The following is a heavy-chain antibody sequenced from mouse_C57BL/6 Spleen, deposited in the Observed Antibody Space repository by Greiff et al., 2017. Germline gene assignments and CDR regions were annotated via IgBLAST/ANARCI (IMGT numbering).Heavy chain of an antibody. Sequence: EVKLQESGPELVKPGASVKISCKASGYSFTGYYMNWVKQSPEKSLEWIGEINPSTGGTTYNQKFKAKATLTVDKSSSTAYMQLKSLTSEDSAVYYCARYRGSSYYYAMDYWGQGTSVTVSS. CDR3: ARYRGSSYYYAMDY. J-gene: IGHJ4*01. CDR2: INPSTGGT. V-gene: IGHV1-42*01. CDR1: GYSFTGYY. D-gene: IGHD1-1*01.